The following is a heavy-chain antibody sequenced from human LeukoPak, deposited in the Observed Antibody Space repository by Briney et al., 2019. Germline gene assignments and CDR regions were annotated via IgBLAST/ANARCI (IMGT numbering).Heavy chain of an antibody. V-gene: IGHV3-33*06. D-gene: IGHD6-19*01. CDR2: IWYVGSNK. CDR1: GFTFSSYG. Sequence: GGSLRLSCAASGFTFSSYGMHWVRQAPGKGLEWVAVIWYVGSNKYYADSVKGRFTISRDNSRNTLYLQMNSLRAEDTAVYYCAKDTRGIAVAGNFDYWGQGTLVTVSS. J-gene: IGHJ4*02. CDR3: AKDTRGIAVAGNFDY.